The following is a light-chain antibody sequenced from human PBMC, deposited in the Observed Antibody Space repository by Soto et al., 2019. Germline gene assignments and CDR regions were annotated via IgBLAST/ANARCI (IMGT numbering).Light chain of an antibody. CDR2: DVN. CDR1: SSDVGAYNY. V-gene: IGLV2-14*01. Sequence: QPVLAQPASVSGSPGQSITIPCTETSSDVGAYNYVSWYQQHPGKAPKLMIYDVNNRPSGVSNRFSGSKSGNTASLTISGLQAEDEADYYCSSYTRSSTYVFGTGTKVTVL. CDR3: SSYTRSSTYV. J-gene: IGLJ1*01.